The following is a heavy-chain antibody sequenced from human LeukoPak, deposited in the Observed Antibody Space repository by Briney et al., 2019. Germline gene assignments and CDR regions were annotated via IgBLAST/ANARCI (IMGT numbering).Heavy chain of an antibody. D-gene: IGHD2-15*01. CDR1: GFTFSSHG. CDR3: AKRGYCSGGTCYSFHFDY. J-gene: IGHJ4*02. CDR2: ISYDGSNK. Sequence: GGSLRLSCAASGFTFSSHGMHWVRQAPGKGLEWVALISYDGSNKYYADSVKGRFTISRDNSKNTLYLQMNSLRAEDTAAHYCAKRGYCSGGTCYSFHFDYWGQGTLVTVSS. V-gene: IGHV3-30*18.